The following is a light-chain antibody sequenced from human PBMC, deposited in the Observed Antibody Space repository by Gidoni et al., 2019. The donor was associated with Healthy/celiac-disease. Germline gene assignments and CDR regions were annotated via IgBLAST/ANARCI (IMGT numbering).Light chain of an antibody. CDR1: KLGDKY. CDR2: QDS. V-gene: IGLV3-1*01. CDR3: QAWDSSTAV. Sequence: SYALTPPPSVSLSPVQTASNTCSGDKLGDKYACWYQQKPGQSPVLVIYQDSKRPSGIPERFTGSNSGNTATLTISGTQAMDEADYYCQAWDSSTAVFGGGTKLTVL. J-gene: IGLJ2*01.